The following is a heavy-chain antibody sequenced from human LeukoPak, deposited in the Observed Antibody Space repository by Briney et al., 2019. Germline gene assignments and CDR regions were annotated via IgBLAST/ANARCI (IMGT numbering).Heavy chain of an antibody. Sequence: GGSLRLSCVASGSSFSSDGMSWVRQAPGRGLEWVSGILGGAGSTYYADSVKGRFTISRDNSKNTLYLQMNSLRAEDTAVYYCAKQLLVIMDDYWGQGTLVTVSS. V-gene: IGHV3-23*01. CDR1: GSSFSSDG. D-gene: IGHD3-9*01. CDR3: AKQLLVIMDDY. J-gene: IGHJ4*02. CDR2: ILGGAGST.